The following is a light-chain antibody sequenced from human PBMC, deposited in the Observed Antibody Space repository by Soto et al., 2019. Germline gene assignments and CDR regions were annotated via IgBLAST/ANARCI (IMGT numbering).Light chain of an antibody. V-gene: IGKV3-15*01. CDR2: GAS. CDR3: QQYNNWPPIT. CDR1: QSLSSN. J-gene: IGKJ5*01. Sequence: EIVMTQSPATLSVSPGERATLSCRASQSLSSNLAWYQQKPGQAPRLLIYGASTRATGIPARFSGSGSGTEVTLTITSLQSEDFAVYYWQQYNNWPPITFGQGTRVEIK.